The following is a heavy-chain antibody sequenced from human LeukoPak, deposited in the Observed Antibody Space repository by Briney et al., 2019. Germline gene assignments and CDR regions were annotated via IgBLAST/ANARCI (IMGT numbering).Heavy chain of an antibody. CDR3: ARDRGSYYDYYYGMDV. CDR1: GYTFTSYG. J-gene: IGHJ6*02. Sequence: ASVKFSCKASGYTFTSYGISWVRQAPGQGLGWMGWISAYNGNTNCGQKLQGRVTMTTDTSTSTAYMELRSLRSDDTAVYYCARDRGSYYDYYYGMDVWGQGNTVTVSS. CDR2: ISAYNGNT. V-gene: IGHV1-18*01. D-gene: IGHD1-26*01.